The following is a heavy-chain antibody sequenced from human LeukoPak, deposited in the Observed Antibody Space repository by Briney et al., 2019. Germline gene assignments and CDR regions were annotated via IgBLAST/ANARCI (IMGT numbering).Heavy chain of an antibody. V-gene: IGHV1-8*01. D-gene: IGHD3-3*01. Sequence: GASVKVSCKTPGYTFSNYVVTWVRQAPGQGLEWMGRIGTYTGNSNFAQKFQGRVTITRNTSISTAYMELSSLRSEDTAVYYCARGKDEKLRRGFLEWLYDAFDIWGQGTMVTVSS. CDR1: GYTFSNYV. J-gene: IGHJ3*02. CDR2: IGTYTGNS. CDR3: ARGKDEKLRRGFLEWLYDAFDI.